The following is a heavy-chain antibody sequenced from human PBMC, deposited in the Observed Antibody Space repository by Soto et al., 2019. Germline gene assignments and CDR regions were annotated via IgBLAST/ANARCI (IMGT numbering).Heavy chain of an antibody. CDR3: AKDDGPYGSGVSGMDV. D-gene: IGHD3-10*01. CDR2: ISWDGGST. V-gene: IGHV3-43*01. Sequence: GGSLRLSCAASGFPFDDCTMHWVRQSPGKGLEWVSLISWDGGSTYYADSVKGRFTISRDNSKNSLYLQMNSLRTEDTALYYCAKDDGPYGSGVSGMDVWREVPTVTVCS. CDR1: GFPFDDCT. J-gene: IGHJ6*02.